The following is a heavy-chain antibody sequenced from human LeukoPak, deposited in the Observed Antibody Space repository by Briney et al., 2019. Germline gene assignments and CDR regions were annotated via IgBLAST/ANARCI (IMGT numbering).Heavy chain of an antibody. D-gene: IGHD2-21*02. CDR2: IHYSGST. CDR3: ARHVSSDLRIVVVTSDWYFDF. V-gene: IGHV4-39*01. CDR1: GGSISSSRFY. Sequence: SETLSLTCIVSGGSISSSRFYRGWIRQPPGKGLEWIGTIHYSGSTYYNPSLKSRVTISADTSKNQFSLNLSSVTAADTGVYYCARHVSSDLRIVVVTSDWYFDFWGRGTLVTVSS. J-gene: IGHJ2*01.